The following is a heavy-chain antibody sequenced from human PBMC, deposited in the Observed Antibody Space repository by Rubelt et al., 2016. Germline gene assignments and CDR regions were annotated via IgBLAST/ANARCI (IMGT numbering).Heavy chain of an antibody. D-gene: IGHD6-13*01. CDR3: ATAAAVYFDY. Sequence: VQLVESGGGLVQPGGSLRLSCAASGFTFSSYDMHWVRQAPGKGLEWVAVISYDGSNKYYADSGKGRLTISRDNSKKTLYLQMNSLRAEDTAVYYCATAAAVYFDYWGQGTLVTVSS. CDR1: GFTFSSYD. CDR2: ISYDGSNK. V-gene: IGHV3-30*03. J-gene: IGHJ4*02.